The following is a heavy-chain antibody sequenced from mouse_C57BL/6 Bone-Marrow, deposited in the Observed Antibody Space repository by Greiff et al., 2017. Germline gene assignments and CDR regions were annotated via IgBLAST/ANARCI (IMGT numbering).Heavy chain of an antibody. CDR1: GYTFTSYW. V-gene: IGHV1-69*01. J-gene: IGHJ4*01. CDR3: ARASYDGYYAMDY. D-gene: IGHD2-3*01. Sequence: QVQLQQPGAELVMPGASVKLSCKASGYTFTSYWMHWVKQRPGQGLEWIGEIDPSDSYTNYNQKFKGKSTLTVDKSSSTAYMQLSSLTSEDSAVYYCARASYDGYYAMDYWGQGTSVTVSS. CDR2: IDPSDSYT.